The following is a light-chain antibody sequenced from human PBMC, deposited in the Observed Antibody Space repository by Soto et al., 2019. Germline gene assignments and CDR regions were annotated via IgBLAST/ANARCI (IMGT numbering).Light chain of an antibody. CDR1: QDITNY. CDR2: AAS. J-gene: IGKJ2*01. V-gene: IGKV1-27*01. CDR3: QKYNSAPHT. Sequence: DIQMTQSPSSLSASVGDRVTITCRASQDITNYLAWYQQKPGQVPKLLIYAASTLQSGVPSRFSGSGSGTDFTLTIISLQPEDGATYYCQKYNSAPHTFGQGTKLEIK.